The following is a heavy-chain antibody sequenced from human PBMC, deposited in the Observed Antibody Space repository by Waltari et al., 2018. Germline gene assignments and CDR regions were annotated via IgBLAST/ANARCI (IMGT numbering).Heavy chain of an antibody. D-gene: IGHD2-21*01. CDR3: ARVCIWCGGDPHDDFDI. Sequence: QVQLQQWGAGLLKPSETLSLTCAVSGGSFSGYSWNWIRQPPGKGLEWIGEINHRGSNYNPSLQSRATISLDTSKNQFSLKLTSVTAADTAVYYCARVCIWCGGDPHDDFDIWGQGVMVTVSS. CDR2: INHRGS. J-gene: IGHJ3*02. CDR1: GGSFSGYS. V-gene: IGHV4-34*01.